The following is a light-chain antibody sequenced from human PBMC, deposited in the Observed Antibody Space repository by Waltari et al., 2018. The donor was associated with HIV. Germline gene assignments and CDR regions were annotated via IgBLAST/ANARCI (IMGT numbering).Light chain of an antibody. V-gene: IGLV2-23*02. CDR1: SSDVRSYHL. CDR2: EVS. CDR3: CSYAGSSTYV. Sequence: QSALTQPASASGAPAQSITISCTGTSSDVRSYHLVSWYQQHPGKAPQVMIYEVSKRPSGVSTRFSGSKSGNTASLIISGLQAEDEADYYCCSYAGSSTYVFGTGTKVTVL. J-gene: IGLJ1*01.